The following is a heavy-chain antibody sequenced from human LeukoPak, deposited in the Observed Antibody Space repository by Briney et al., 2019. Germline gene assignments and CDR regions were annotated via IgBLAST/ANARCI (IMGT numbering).Heavy chain of an antibody. CDR3: ARDSNWGFDY. Sequence: PSETLSLTCTVSGASISSYYWSWIRQPPGKGLEWVGSFYYSGSTNYNPSLKGRVTISVDTSKNQFSLKLSSLTAADTAVYYCARDSNWGFDYWGQGTLVTVSS. CDR2: FYYSGST. D-gene: IGHD7-27*01. J-gene: IGHJ4*02. V-gene: IGHV4-59*01. CDR1: GASISSYY.